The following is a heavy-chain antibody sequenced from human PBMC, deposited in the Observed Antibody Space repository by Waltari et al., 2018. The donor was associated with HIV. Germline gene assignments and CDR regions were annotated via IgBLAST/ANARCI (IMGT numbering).Heavy chain of an antibody. J-gene: IGHJ3*02. V-gene: IGHV1-3*01. CDR2: INAGNGNT. D-gene: IGHD3-3*01. Sequence: QVQLVQSGAEVKKPGASVKVSCKASGYTFTSYAMHWVRQAPGQRLEWMGWINAGNGNTKYSQKFQGRVTITRDTSASTAYMELSSLRSEDTAVYYCARREVITIFGVVITDAFDIWGQGTMVTVSS. CDR3: ARREVITIFGVVITDAFDI. CDR1: GYTFTSYA.